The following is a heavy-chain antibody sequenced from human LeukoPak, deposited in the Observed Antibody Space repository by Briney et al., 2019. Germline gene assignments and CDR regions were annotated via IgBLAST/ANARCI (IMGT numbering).Heavy chain of an antibody. Sequence: ASVKVSCKAYGYTFTSYDIIWLRQAPGQGPECVGWIKPNSGNTGYAQKFEGRVTMTRDTSTSTAYMDLNSLTYDDTAVYYCTRNHLGLGLWGQGTMVTVSS. J-gene: IGHJ3*01. CDR3: TRNHLGLGL. CDR1: GYTFTSYD. D-gene: IGHD1-14*01. V-gene: IGHV1-8*01. CDR2: IKPNSGNT.